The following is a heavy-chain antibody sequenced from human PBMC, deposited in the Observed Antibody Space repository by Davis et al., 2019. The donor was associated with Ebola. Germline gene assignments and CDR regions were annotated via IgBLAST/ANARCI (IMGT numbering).Heavy chain of an antibody. CDR2: ISGSGGST. CDR1: AFSFSNYP. CDR3: AAAGATYHYYGMDV. J-gene: IGHJ6*02. Sequence: PGGSLRLSCAASAFSFSNYPMNWVRQAPEKGLEWVSAISGSGGSTDYADSVKGRFTISRDNSKNTLYLQMNSLRAEDTAVYYCAAAGATYHYYGMDVWGQGTTVTVSS. D-gene: IGHD6-13*01. V-gene: IGHV3-23*01.